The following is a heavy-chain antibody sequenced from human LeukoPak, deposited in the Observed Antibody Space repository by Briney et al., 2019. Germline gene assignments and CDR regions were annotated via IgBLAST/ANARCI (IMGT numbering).Heavy chain of an antibody. CDR1: GGSISSGGYS. Sequence: SETLSLTCAVSGGSISSGGYSWSWIRQPPGKGLEWIGYIYHSGSTYYNPSLKSRVTISVDRSKNQFSLKLRSVTAADPSVYYCARGILLRFGESRGNWFDPWGQGTLVTVFS. J-gene: IGHJ5*02. D-gene: IGHD3-10*01. CDR2: IYHSGST. V-gene: IGHV4-30-2*01. CDR3: ARGILLRFGESRGNWFDP.